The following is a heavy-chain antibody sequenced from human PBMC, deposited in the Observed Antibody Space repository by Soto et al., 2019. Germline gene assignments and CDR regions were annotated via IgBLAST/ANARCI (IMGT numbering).Heavy chain of an antibody. CDR1: GFTVSSNY. J-gene: IGHJ4*02. CDR3: ARAIAALRYFDY. Sequence: GGSLRLACAASGFTVSSNYMSWVRQAPGKGLEWVSVIYSGGSTYYADSVKGRFTISRDNSKNTLYLQMNSLRAEDTAVYYCARAIAALRYFDYWGQGTLVTVSS. CDR2: IYSGGST. D-gene: IGHD6-6*01. V-gene: IGHV3-66*01.